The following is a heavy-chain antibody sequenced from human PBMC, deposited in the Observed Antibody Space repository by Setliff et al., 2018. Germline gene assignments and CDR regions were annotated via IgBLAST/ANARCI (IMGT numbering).Heavy chain of an antibody. V-gene: IGHV4-34*01. Sequence: PSETLSLTCAAYGGTFSAYYWTWIRQPPGKGLEWIGEINHSGTTNYNPSLKSRVSISIDTAKDQFSLRMNSVTAADAAIYYCARGRNVAARLLDTWGQGSRVTVSS. CDR2: INHSGTT. D-gene: IGHD6-6*01. CDR3: ARGRNVAARLLDT. J-gene: IGHJ5*02. CDR1: GGTFSAYY.